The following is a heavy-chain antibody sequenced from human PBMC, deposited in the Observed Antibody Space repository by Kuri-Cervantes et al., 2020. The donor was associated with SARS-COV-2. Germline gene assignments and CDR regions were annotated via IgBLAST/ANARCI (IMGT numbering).Heavy chain of an antibody. Sequence: SVNVSCKPSVGTFTTYNSYWVRQAPGQRLEWMGGIIPILGTTNYAQKFQGRLTSSADNSSGTAYMYLSSLRSEDTATYFCARGHRGSDYSESTDYWGQGTMVTVSS. CDR2: IIPILGTT. J-gene: IGHJ4*02. V-gene: IGHV1-69*06. CDR1: VGTFTTYN. CDR3: ARGHRGSDYSESTDY. D-gene: IGHD4-17*01.